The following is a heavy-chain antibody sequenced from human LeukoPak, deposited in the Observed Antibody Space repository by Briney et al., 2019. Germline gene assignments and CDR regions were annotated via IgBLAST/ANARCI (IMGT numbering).Heavy chain of an antibody. CDR1: GFSFSSYE. D-gene: IGHD3-9*01. V-gene: IGHV3-48*03. CDR2: ISSDGHVE. CDR3: ARDTLNGPFVISLAY. J-gene: IGHJ4*02. Sequence: PGRSLRLSCAASGFSFSSYEMNWVRQAPGKGLEWVSHISSDGHVETYVDSVRGRFTMSRDNAKNFLFLRMNGLRAEDTAVYYCARDTLNGPFVISLAYWGQGALVTVSS.